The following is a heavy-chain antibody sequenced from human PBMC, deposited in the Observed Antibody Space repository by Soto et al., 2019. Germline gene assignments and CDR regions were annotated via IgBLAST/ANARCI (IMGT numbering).Heavy chain of an antibody. V-gene: IGHV3-30*18. CDR3: AKDRLPYCSGGSCYSWFDP. D-gene: IGHD2-15*01. J-gene: IGHJ5*02. CDR2: ISYDGSNK. CDR1: GFTFSSYG. Sequence: QVQLVESGGGVLQAGRSLRLSCAASGFTFSSYGMHWVRQAPGKGLEWVAVISYDGSNKYYADSVKGRFTISRDNSKNTLYLQMNSLRAEDTAVYYCAKDRLPYCSGGSCYSWFDPWGQGTLVTVSS.